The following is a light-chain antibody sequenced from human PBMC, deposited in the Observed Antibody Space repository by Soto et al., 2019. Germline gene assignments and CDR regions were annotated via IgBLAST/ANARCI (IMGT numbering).Light chain of an antibody. Sequence: VLTQSPGTLSLSPGERATLSCRASQSVSSNLAWYQQKPGQAPRLLIYGASTRATGIPARFSGSGSGTEFTLTISSLQSEDFAVYYCQQYNNWPLTFGGGTKVDIK. CDR1: QSVSSN. J-gene: IGKJ4*01. V-gene: IGKV3-15*01. CDR3: QQYNNWPLT. CDR2: GAS.